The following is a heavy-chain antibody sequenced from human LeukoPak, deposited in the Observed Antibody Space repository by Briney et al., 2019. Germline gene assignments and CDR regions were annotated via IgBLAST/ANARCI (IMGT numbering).Heavy chain of an antibody. CDR2: INSDGSST. V-gene: IGHV3-74*01. CDR3: AREEKRGYSYGFDY. J-gene: IGHJ4*02. Sequence: PGGSLRLSCAASRFTFSSYWMHWVRHAPGKGLVWVSRINSDGSSTSYADSVKGRFTISRDNAKNTLYLQMNSLRAEDTAVYYCAREEKRGYSYGFDYWGQGTLVTVSS. CDR1: RFTFSSYW. D-gene: IGHD5-18*01.